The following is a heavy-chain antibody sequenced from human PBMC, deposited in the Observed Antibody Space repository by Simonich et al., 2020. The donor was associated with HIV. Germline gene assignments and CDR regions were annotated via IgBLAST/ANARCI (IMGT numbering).Heavy chain of an antibody. CDR1: GFTFSSYA. V-gene: IGHV3-30*07. J-gene: IGHJ4*02. CDR3: ASGGSISSVWADDY. Sequence: QVQLVESGGGVVQPGRSLRLSCAASGFTFSSYAMHWVRQAPGKGLEWVAGISYDGSNKYYADSVKGRFTISRDNSKNTLYLQMNSLRAEDTAVYYCASGGSISSVWADDYWGQGTLVTVSS. D-gene: IGHD3-16*01. CDR2: ISYDGSNK.